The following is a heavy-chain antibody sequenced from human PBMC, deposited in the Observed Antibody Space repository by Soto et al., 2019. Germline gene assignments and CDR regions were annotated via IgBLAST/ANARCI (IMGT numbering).Heavy chain of an antibody. CDR3: ARDGGRYYAMDV. CDR1: GDSISSYY. J-gene: IGHJ6*02. CDR2: IYYSGST. D-gene: IGHD3-3*01. V-gene: IGHV4-59*01. Sequence: LSLPCTVSGDSISSYYWSWIRQSPGKGLEWIGNIYYSGSTSYNPSLKSRLTVSVDTSKNQFSLKLSSVTAADTAVYYCARDGGRYYAMDVWGQGTTVTVSS.